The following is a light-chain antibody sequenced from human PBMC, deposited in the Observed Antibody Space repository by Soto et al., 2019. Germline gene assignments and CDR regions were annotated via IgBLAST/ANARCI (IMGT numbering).Light chain of an antibody. Sequence: EVGLTQSPGTLSLSPGERATLSCRASQSVSNNYLAWYQQKPGQSPKLLIVGSSDRATGIPDRFSGSGSGTDFTLTISSLEPEDFAVYYCQQYGSSPPYTFGQGIKLEIK. V-gene: IGKV3-20*01. CDR3: QQYGSSPPYT. CDR2: GSS. J-gene: IGKJ2*01. CDR1: QSVSNNY.